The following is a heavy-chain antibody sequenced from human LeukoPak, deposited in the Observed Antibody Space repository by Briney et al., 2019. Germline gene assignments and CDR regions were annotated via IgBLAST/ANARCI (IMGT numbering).Heavy chain of an antibody. CDR1: GYTFTSYY. V-gene: IGHV1-46*01. J-gene: IGHJ4*02. Sequence: ASVKVSCKASGYTFTSYYMHWVRQAPGQGLEWMGTINPSGGSTSCAQKFQGRVTMTRDMSTSTVYMELSSLRSEDTAVYYCARGTRNWNDGEWWALGDYWGQGTLVTVSS. CDR2: INPSGGST. D-gene: IGHD1-1*01. CDR3: ARGTRNWNDGEWWALGDY.